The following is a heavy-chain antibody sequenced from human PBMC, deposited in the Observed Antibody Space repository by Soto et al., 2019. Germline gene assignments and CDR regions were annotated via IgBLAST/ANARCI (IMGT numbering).Heavy chain of an antibody. J-gene: IGHJ6*02. D-gene: IGHD6-19*01. CDR3: ARDNIAVAGNYYYYGMDV. V-gene: IGHV1-69*01. Sequence: QVQLVQSGAEVKKPGSSVKASCKASGGTFSSYAISWVREAPGQGLEWMGGIIPIFGTANYAQKFQGRVTITADESTSTAYMELSSLRSEDTAVYYCARDNIAVAGNYYYYGMDVWGQGTTVTVSS. CDR1: GGTFSSYA. CDR2: IIPIFGTA.